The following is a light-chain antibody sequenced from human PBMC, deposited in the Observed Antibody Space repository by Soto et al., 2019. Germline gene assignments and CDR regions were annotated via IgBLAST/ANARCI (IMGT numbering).Light chain of an antibody. J-gene: IGKJ5*01. Sequence: EIVMTQSPATLSLSPGERATLSCRASQSVDSNYLAWYQQKPGQAPRLLIYGAFNRATGIPARFSGSGSGADFTLTISRLEPEDFAVYYCQHYGSSPPITFGQGTRLEIK. CDR3: QHYGSSPPIT. CDR2: GAF. V-gene: IGKV3-20*01. CDR1: QSVDSNY.